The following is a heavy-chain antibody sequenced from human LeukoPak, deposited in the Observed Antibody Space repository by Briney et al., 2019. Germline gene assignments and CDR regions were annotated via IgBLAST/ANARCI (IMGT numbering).Heavy chain of an antibody. D-gene: IGHD1-26*01. CDR1: GGSISSSGYY. Sequence: SETLSLTCTVSGGSISSSGYYWGCIRQPPGKGLEWIASIYYSVRTYYNPSLKSRVTISVDTSKNQLSLKLSSLTAADTAVYYCARHEYSGSYYGLSWFDPWGQGTLVTVSS. V-gene: IGHV4-39*01. CDR2: IYYSVRT. CDR3: ARHEYSGSYYGLSWFDP. J-gene: IGHJ5*02.